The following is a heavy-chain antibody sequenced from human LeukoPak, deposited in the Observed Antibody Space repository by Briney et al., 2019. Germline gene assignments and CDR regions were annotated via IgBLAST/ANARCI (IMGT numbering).Heavy chain of an antibody. D-gene: IGHD6-19*01. J-gene: IGHJ4*02. Sequence: PGGSLRLSCAASGFTLSSYSTNWVRQAPGKVLGWDSYIRSSSRTIYYGDSVKGRFTISRHNSNNSLYIQANSLRAEDTAVYYCARQIAVAGDLAYFDYGGRETLVTVSS. CDR3: ARQIAVAGDLAYFDY. CDR1: GFTLSSYS. CDR2: IRSSSRTI. V-gene: IGHV3-48*01.